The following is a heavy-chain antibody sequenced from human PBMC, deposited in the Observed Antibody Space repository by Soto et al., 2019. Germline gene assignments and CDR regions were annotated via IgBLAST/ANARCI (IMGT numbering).Heavy chain of an antibody. J-gene: IGHJ4*02. V-gene: IGHV4-31*01. D-gene: IGHD2-15*01. CDR1: GGSISSGGYY. CDR2: IYYSGCT. CDR3: ARGGIVVVVAATPHDFDY. Sequence: QVQLQESGPGLVKPSQTLSLTCTVSGGSISSGGYYWSWIREHPGKGLEWIGYIYYSGCTYYNPSIKSQVTMSVDTSNIQRTLKLSSVTAADTAVYYCARGGIVVVVAATPHDFDYWGQGTLVTVSS.